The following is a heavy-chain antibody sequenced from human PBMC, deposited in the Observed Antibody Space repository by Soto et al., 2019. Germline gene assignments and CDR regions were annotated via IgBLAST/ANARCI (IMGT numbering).Heavy chain of an antibody. Sequence: EMQLLESGVGLVQPGGSLRLSCAVSGFTFSSYGMTWVRQAPGKGLEWIFFSSATGSGTYYADSVKGRFTISRDNSKNTLYLQMTSLRDDDTAVYYGVNDRRAGGNYGFYSDFWGQGALVIVSS. J-gene: IGHJ4*02. V-gene: IGHV3-23*01. CDR3: VNDRRAGGNYGFYSDF. CDR2: SSATGSGT. D-gene: IGHD1-7*01. CDR1: GFTFSSYG.